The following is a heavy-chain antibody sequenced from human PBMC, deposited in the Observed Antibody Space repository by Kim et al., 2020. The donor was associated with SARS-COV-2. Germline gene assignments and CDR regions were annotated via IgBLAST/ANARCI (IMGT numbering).Heavy chain of an antibody. CDR3: ARDSSSKYYDFWSGYYMGGDYYYYGMDV. CDR2: IYYSGST. D-gene: IGHD3-3*01. V-gene: IGHV4-39*07. Sequence: SETLSLTCTVSGGSISSSSYYWGWIRQPPGKGLEWIGSIYYSGSTYYNPSLKSRVTISVDTSKNQFSLKLSSVTAADTAVYYCARDSSSKYYDFWSGYYMGGDYYYYGMDVWGQGTTVTVSS. J-gene: IGHJ6*02. CDR1: GGSISSSSYY.